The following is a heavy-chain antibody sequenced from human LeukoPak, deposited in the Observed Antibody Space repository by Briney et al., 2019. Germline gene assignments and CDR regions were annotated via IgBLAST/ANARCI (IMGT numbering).Heavy chain of an antibody. J-gene: IGHJ4*02. V-gene: IGHV3-74*03. CDR3: ARRSGSTFSYYFDY. CDR2: ISSDGSTT. CDR1: GFSFSGSW. Sequence: GGSLRLSCAASGFSFSGSWMHWVRQAPGKGLVWVSLISSDGSTTTCADSVKGRFTISRDNAKNTVYLQMNSLRAEDTAVYYCARRSGSTFSYYFDYWGQGTLVTVSS. D-gene: IGHD3-10*01.